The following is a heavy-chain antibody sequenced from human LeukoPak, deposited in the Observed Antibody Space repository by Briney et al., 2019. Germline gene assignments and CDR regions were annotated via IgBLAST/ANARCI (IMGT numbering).Heavy chain of an antibody. CDR2: IYYSAST. D-gene: IGHD2-2*01. CDR3: ARHFVVVPAAQYTLYNWFDP. J-gene: IGHJ5*02. CDR1: GGSISSSSYH. V-gene: IGHV4-39*01. Sequence: SETLSLTCTVSGGSISSSSYHWGWIRQPPGKGLEWIGCIYYSASTYYNPSLKSRVTISVDTSKNQFSLKLSSVTAADTAVYYCARHFVVVPAAQYTLYNWFDPWGQGTLVTVSS.